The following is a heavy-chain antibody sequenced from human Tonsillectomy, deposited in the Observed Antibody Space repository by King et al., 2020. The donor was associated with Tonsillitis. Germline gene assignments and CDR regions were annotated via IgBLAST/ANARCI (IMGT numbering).Heavy chain of an antibody. D-gene: IGHD4-23*01. CDR3: VKDFSGGNSLLLDY. V-gene: IGHV3-30*02. Sequence: VQLVESGGGVVQPGGSLRLSCTASGFTFSSYGMHWVRQAPGKGLEWVAFIRYDGSDQYYADSVKGRFTISSDESKNTLYLQMNRLRPEDTAVYYCVKDFSGGNSLLLDYWGQGTLVIVSS. CDR2: IRYDGSDQ. CDR1: GFTFSSYG. J-gene: IGHJ4*02.